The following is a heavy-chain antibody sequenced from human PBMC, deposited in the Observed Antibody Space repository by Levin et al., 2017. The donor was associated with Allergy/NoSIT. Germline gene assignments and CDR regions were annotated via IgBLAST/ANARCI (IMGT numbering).Heavy chain of an antibody. Sequence: PSETLSLTCTVSGGSIINYYWTWIRQPPGKGLEWIGYIKYTGTTNYNPSLNGRVTISVDISKNQFSLRLTSVSAADTAVYYCARLPDISGWPFDSWGQGILVTVSS. CDR1: GGSIINYY. CDR3: ARLPDISGWPFDS. D-gene: IGHD6-19*01. V-gene: IGHV4-59*01. CDR2: IKYTGTT. J-gene: IGHJ4*02.